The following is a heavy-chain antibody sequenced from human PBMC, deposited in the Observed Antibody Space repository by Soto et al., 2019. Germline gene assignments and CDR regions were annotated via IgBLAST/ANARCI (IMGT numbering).Heavy chain of an antibody. V-gene: IGHV3-66*01. CDR1: GFDASVNF. Sequence: EVQLVESGGTLVQPGGSLKLSCAASGFDASVNFMTWVRQAPGKGLEWVTAINNAGTTFYADSVKGRFSISRDDSKNTLYLQMNTLRVEDTAMYYCVRENYSYGRAVWGKGTGVTVSS. J-gene: IGHJ6*04. CDR2: INNAGTT. CDR3: VRENYSYGRAV.